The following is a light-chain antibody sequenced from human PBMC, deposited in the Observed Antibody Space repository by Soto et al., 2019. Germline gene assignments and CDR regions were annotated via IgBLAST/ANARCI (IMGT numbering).Light chain of an antibody. CDR3: GTWDSTLNNGVL. V-gene: IGLV1-51*01. Sequence: QSVLTQPPSVSAAPGQRVTIFCSGSSSTIGANYVSWYQQLPGTAPILLIYDNHHRPSGIPDRFSGSKSGTSATLVITGLQTGDEADYYCGTWDSTLNNGVLFGGGTKVTVL. CDR1: SSTIGANY. J-gene: IGLJ3*02. CDR2: DNH.